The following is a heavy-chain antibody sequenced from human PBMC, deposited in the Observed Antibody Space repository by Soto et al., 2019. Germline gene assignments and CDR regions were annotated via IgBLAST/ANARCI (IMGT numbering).Heavy chain of an antibody. CDR3: ARGKITGLFDY. D-gene: IGHD2-8*02. CDR1: GGSIISTNW. V-gene: IGHV4-4*02. CDR2: MYHSGSA. Sequence: SETLSLTCAVSGGSIISTNWWSWVRQPPGKGLEWIGEMYHSGSANYNPSLKSRVTISVDTSKNQFSLKLTSVTAADTAVYYCARGKITGLFDYWGQGTLVTVSS. J-gene: IGHJ4*02.